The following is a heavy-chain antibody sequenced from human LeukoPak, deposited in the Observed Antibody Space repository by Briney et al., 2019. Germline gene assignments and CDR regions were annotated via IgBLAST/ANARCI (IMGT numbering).Heavy chain of an antibody. V-gene: IGHV4-34*01. CDR2: INHSGST. J-gene: IGHJ5*02. Sequence: PSETLSLTCAVYGGSFSGYYWSWIRQPPGKGLEWIGEINHSGSTNYNPSLKSRVTISVDTSKNQFSLKLSSVTAADTAVYYCARHYYDILTGYPNAYNWFDPWGQGTLVTVSS. D-gene: IGHD3-9*01. CDR1: GGSFSGYY. CDR3: ARHYYDILTGYPNAYNWFDP.